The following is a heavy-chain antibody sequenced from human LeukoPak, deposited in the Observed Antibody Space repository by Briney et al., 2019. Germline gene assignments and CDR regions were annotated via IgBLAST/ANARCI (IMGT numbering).Heavy chain of an antibody. V-gene: IGHV4-39*01. CDR3: ARRAGDWAVNWIDP. Sequence: SETLSLTCTVSGGSITGTTYYWAWFRQPPGKGLEWIGSLYPSGSTYYSPSLKSRVSIFLDTSKSQLSLNVRSVTAADTAVYYRARRAGDWAVNWIDPWGQGALVTVSS. CDR2: LYPSGST. CDR1: GGSITGTTYY. D-gene: IGHD2-21*02. J-gene: IGHJ5*02.